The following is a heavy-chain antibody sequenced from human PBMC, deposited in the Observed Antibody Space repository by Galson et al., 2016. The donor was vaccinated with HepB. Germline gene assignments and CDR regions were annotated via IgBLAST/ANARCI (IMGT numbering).Heavy chain of an antibody. CDR2: IKQDGSEK. CDR1: GFTFRSYW. V-gene: IGHV3-7*03. J-gene: IGHJ4*02. CDR3: TKRCMTNNCHNADDF. Sequence: SLRLSCAVSGFTFRSYWMSWVRQGPGKGLEWVAIIKQDGSEKYYVDSGKGRFTISRDDSKSPLYPRMDSLGVEDTATYHGTKRCMTNNCHNADDFWGPGPLVTVSS. D-gene: IGHD2-8*01.